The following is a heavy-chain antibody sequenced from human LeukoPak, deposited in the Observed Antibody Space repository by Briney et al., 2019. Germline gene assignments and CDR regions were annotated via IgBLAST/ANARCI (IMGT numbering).Heavy chain of an antibody. Sequence: GGSLRLSCAASGFTFSSYWMHWVRQAPGKGLVWVSRINSDGSSTSYADSVKGRFTISRDNAKNTLYLQMSSLRAEDTAVYYCASTDDPALLPDYWGQGTLVTVSS. D-gene: IGHD2-15*01. CDR2: INSDGSST. CDR3: ASTDDPALLPDY. V-gene: IGHV3-74*01. J-gene: IGHJ4*02. CDR1: GFTFSSYW.